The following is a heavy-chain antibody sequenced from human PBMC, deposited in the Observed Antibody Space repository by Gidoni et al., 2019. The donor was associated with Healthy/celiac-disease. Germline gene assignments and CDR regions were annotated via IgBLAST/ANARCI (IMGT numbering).Heavy chain of an antibody. V-gene: IGHV4-38-2*01. CDR3: ARIGRGVAAMDY. D-gene: IGHD2-15*01. Sequence: QVQLQESGPGLVKPSETLSLTCAVSGYSISSGNYWGWIRQPPGKGLEWIGSIYHSGSTYYNPSLKSRVTISVDTSKNQFSLKLSSVTAADTAVYYCARIGRGVAAMDYWGQGTLVTVSS. CDR2: IYHSGST. CDR1: GYSISSGNY. J-gene: IGHJ4*02.